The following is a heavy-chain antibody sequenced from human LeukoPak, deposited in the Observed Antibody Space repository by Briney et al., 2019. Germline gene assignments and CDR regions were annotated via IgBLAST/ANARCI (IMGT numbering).Heavy chain of an antibody. Sequence: SETLSLTCTVSGGSISSSSYYWGWIRQPPGKGLVWIGSIHYSGSTYYNPSLKSRVTIPVDTSKNQFSLKLSSVTAADTAVYYCARHSYYFDYWGQGTLVTVSS. CDR3: ARHSYYFDY. V-gene: IGHV4-39*01. J-gene: IGHJ4*02. CDR2: IHYSGST. CDR1: GGSISSSSYY.